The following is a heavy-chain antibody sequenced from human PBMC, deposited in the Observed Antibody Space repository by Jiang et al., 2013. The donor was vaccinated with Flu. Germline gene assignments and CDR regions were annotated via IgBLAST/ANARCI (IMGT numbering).Heavy chain of an antibody. CDR3: ARRVGSYSGMSWFDP. V-gene: IGHV4-39*01. J-gene: IGHJ5*02. CDR1: SISSSSYY. CDR2: SIIWST. D-gene: IGHD1-26*01. Sequence: SISSSSYYWAGSASPHGRGWGGLGVSIIWSTYYNPSLKSRVTISVDTSKNQFSLKLSSVTAADTAVYYCARRVGSYSGMSWFDPWGQGTLVTVSS.